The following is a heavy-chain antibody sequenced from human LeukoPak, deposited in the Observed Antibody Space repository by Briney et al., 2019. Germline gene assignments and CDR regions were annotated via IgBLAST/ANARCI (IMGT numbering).Heavy chain of an antibody. V-gene: IGHV4-39*07. Sequence: KPSETLSLTCTVSGGSISSSSYYWGWIRQPPGKGLEWIGSIYYSGSTYYNPSLKSRVTISVDTSKNQFSLKLSSVTAADTAVYYCARVVVVSAATWGLRDYYYYYYMDVRGKGTTVTISS. CDR2: IYYSGST. CDR3: ARVVVVSAATWGLRDYYYYYYMDV. J-gene: IGHJ6*03. CDR1: GGSISSSSYY. D-gene: IGHD2-2*01.